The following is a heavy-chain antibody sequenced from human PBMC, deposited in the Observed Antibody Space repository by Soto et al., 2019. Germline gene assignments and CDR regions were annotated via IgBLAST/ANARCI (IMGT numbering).Heavy chain of an antibody. V-gene: IGHV4-39*01. CDR2: IYYSGST. CDR1: GGSISSSSYF. Sequence: QLQLQESGPGLVKPSETLSLTCSVSGGSISSSSYFWGWIRQPPGKGLEWIGSIYYSGSTYYNPSLKTGVTVPVDTPKNQFSLKLRSVTAAATAVSYFARHPSDFWFDPWGQGTLVTVSS. CDR3: ARHPSDFWFDP. D-gene: IGHD2-21*02. J-gene: IGHJ5*02.